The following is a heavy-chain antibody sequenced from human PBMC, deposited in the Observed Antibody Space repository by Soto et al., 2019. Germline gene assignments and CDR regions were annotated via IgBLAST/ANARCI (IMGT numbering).Heavy chain of an antibody. Sequence: PSETLSLTCTVSGGPISSYYWSWIRQPPGKGLEWIGYIYYSGSTNYNPSLKSRVTISVDTSKNQFSLKLSSVTAADTAVYYCARLPLGQWLVVGGAFDIWGQGTMVS. CDR2: IYYSGST. D-gene: IGHD6-19*01. V-gene: IGHV4-59*01. CDR1: GGPISSYY. CDR3: ARLPLGQWLVVGGAFDI. J-gene: IGHJ3*02.